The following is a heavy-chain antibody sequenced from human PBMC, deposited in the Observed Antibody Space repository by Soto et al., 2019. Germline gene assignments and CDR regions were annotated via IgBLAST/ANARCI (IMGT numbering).Heavy chain of an antibody. D-gene: IGHD3-10*01. Sequence: PSETLSLTCTVSGGSISSYYWSWIRQPPGKGLEWIGYIYYSGSTNYNPSLKSRVTISVDTSNNQSSLKLSSVTAADTAVYYCARRRSSGEPYYFDSWGQGTLVTVSS. J-gene: IGHJ4*02. CDR1: GGSISSYY. V-gene: IGHV4-59*08. CDR3: ARRRSSGEPYYFDS. CDR2: IYYSGST.